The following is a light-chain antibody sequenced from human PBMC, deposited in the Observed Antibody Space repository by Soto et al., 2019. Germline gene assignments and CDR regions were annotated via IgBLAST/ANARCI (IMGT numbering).Light chain of an antibody. V-gene: IGKV1-39*01. CDR2: AAS. CDR1: QSISNY. Sequence: DIQMTQSPSSLSASVGDRVTITCRASQSISNYLNWYQQKPGKTPKLLIYAASSLQSGVPSRFSGSGSGTDFTLTISRLQREDFATYYCQQSYSLSLTVGGGTKVDTK. CDR3: QQSYSLSLT. J-gene: IGKJ4*01.